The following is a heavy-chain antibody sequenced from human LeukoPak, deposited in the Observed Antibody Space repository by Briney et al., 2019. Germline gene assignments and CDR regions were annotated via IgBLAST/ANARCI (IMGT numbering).Heavy chain of an antibody. J-gene: IGHJ3*02. CDR2: IDWNGFNK. CDR3: AKDENRWLAPHAFDI. V-gene: IGHV3-9*03. Sequence: SLRLSCVASGFTFDDYAMHWARLAPGRGLEWVSGIDWNGFNKDYTDSAKGRFTISRDNAKNSLYLQMNSLRSEDMALYFCAKDENRWLAPHAFDIWGQGTTVTVSS. CDR1: GFTFDDYA. D-gene: IGHD5-24*01.